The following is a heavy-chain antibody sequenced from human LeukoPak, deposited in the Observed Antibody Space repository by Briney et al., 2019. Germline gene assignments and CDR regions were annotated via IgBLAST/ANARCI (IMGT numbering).Heavy chain of an antibody. CDR1: GYTFTGYY. Sequence: ASVKVSFKASGYTFTGYYMHWVRQAPGQGLEWMGWINPNSGDTNYAQKFQGRVTMTRDTSISTAYMELSRLRSDDTAVYYCARGILASTVTTGTYYYYGMDVWGQGTTVTVSS. CDR2: INPNSGDT. D-gene: IGHD4-17*01. J-gene: IGHJ6*02. V-gene: IGHV1-2*02. CDR3: ARGILASTVTTGTYYYYGMDV.